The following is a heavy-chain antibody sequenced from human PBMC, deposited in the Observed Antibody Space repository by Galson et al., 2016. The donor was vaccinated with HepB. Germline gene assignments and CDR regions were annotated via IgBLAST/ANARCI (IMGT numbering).Heavy chain of an antibody. CDR3: ASEEWGAAKY. J-gene: IGHJ4*02. Sequence: QSGAEVKKPGESLKISCEVSGYRFTNIWIGWVRQTPGKGLEWMGVIYPGNSNTRYRPSFQGQVTISVDKSISTAYLQWSSLKASDTAIYYCASEEWGAAKYWGQGTLVTGSS. CDR2: IYPGNSNT. V-gene: IGHV5-51*01. CDR1: GYRFTNIW. D-gene: IGHD1-26*01.